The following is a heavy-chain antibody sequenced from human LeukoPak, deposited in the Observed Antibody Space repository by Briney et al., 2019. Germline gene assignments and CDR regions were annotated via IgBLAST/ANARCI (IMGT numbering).Heavy chain of an antibody. V-gene: IGHV4-34*01. CDR3: ATYSTTWGYFDC. J-gene: IGHJ4*02. CDR2: INHSGST. Sequence: SETLSLTCAVYGGSFSGYYWSWIRQPPGKGLEWIGEINHSGSTNYNPSLKSRVTISVDTSKNQFSLKLSSVTAADTAVYYCATYSTTWGYFDCWGQGTLVTVSS. CDR1: GGSFSGYY. D-gene: IGHD6-13*01.